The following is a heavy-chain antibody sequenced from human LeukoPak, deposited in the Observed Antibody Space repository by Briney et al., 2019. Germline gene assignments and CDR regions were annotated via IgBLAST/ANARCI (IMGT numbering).Heavy chain of an antibody. Sequence: SVKVSCKASGGTFSSYAISWVRQAPGQGLEWMGGIIPIFGTANYAQKFQGRVTITTDESTSTAYMELSSLRSEDTAVYYCASQGAYYYDRIHFDYWGQGTLVTVSS. J-gene: IGHJ4*02. CDR1: GGTFSSYA. D-gene: IGHD3-22*01. V-gene: IGHV1-69*05. CDR3: ASQGAYYYDRIHFDY. CDR2: IIPIFGTA.